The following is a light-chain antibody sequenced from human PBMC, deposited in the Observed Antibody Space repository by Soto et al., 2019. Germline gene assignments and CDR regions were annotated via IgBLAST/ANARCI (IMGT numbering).Light chain of an antibody. CDR2: GAS. V-gene: IGKV3-20*01. Sequence: EIVLTHSPGTLSLSPGERATLSCTASQSVSSSYLAWYQQKPGQAPRLLIYGASSRATGIPDMVGGSGSGTDYTLTTSRLELADFAVYYCAHYCSSPPSTFGPGTKVDIK. CDR3: AHYCSSPPST. CDR1: QSVSSSY. J-gene: IGKJ3*01.